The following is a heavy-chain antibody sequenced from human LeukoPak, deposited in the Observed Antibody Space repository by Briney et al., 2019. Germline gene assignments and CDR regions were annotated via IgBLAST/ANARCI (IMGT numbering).Heavy chain of an antibody. CDR2: IYYSGST. CDR1: GVSISSNY. J-gene: IGHJ4*02. Sequence: PSETLSLTCTVSGVSISSNYWTWIRQPPGKGLEWIGYIYYSGSTNYNPSLKSRVTISVDTSKNQFSLKLSSVTAADTAAYYCARDDYSSGRSDYWGQGTLVTVSS. V-gene: IGHV4-59*01. D-gene: IGHD6-19*01. CDR3: ARDDYSSGRSDY.